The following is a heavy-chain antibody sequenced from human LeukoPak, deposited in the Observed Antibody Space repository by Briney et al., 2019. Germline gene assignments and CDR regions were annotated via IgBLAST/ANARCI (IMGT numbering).Heavy chain of an antibody. Sequence: PGGSLRLSCAASGFTFSSYAMSWVRQAPGKGLEWVSAISGSGGSTYYADSVKGRFTIFRGNSKNTLYLQMNSLRAEDTAVYYCAKDDGGDSSGWYSSRPLSAIDYWGQGTLVTVSS. V-gene: IGHV3-23*01. D-gene: IGHD6-19*01. J-gene: IGHJ4*02. CDR1: GFTFSSYA. CDR2: ISGSGGST. CDR3: AKDDGGDSSGWYSSRPLSAIDY.